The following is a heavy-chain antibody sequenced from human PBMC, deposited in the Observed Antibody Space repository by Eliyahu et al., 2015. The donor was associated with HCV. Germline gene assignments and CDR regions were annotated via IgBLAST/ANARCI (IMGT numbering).Heavy chain of an antibody. CDR3: ARGLYREFDY. CDR2: GGSNK. D-gene: IGHD2-2*02. J-gene: IGHJ4*02. V-gene: IGHV3-30*03. Sequence: GGSNKYYADSVKGRFTISRDNSKNTLYLQMYSLRAEDTAVYYCARGLYREFDYWGQGTLVTVSS.